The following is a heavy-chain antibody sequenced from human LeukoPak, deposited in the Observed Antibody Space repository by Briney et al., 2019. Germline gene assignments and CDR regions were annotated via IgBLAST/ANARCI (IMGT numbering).Heavy chain of an antibody. J-gene: IGHJ4*02. Sequence: SQTLSLTCTVSGDSITSGGYYWSWIRQRPGKGLEWIGYIYKTGSTYYNPSLKSRVTMSVNTSRNQFSLKLNSVTAADTAVYYCARDVLRWGQGTLVTVSS. V-gene: IGHV4-31*03. CDR2: IYKTGST. CDR1: GDSITSGGYY. CDR3: ARDVLR.